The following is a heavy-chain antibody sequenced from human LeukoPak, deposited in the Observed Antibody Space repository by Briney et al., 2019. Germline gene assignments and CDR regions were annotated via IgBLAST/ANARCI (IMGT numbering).Heavy chain of an antibody. J-gene: IGHJ2*01. CDR1: GGSISSGSYY. CDR3: AREVEGHYDSSYCWYFDL. Sequence: SETLSLTCTVSGGSISSGSYYWSWIRKPAGKGLEWIGRIYTSGSTNYNPSLKSRVTISVDTSRNQFSLKLSSVTAADTAVYYCAREVEGHYDSSYCWYFDLWGRGTLVTVSS. CDR2: IYTSGST. D-gene: IGHD3-22*01. V-gene: IGHV4-61*02.